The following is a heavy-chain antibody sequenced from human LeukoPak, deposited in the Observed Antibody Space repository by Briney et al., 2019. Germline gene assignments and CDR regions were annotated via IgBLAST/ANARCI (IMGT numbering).Heavy chain of an antibody. CDR3: ARAFGGGTDY. D-gene: IGHD3-10*01. CDR2: IYTSGSS. J-gene: IGHJ4*02. V-gene: IGHV4-4*07. Sequence: KPSETLSLTCTVSGASIRSYYWTWIRQPAGKGLEWLGRIYTSGSSKYNPSLKSRVTMSLDTSKNQFSLKLFCVTAADTAVYYCARAFGGGTDYWGQGTLVTVSS. CDR1: GASIRSYY.